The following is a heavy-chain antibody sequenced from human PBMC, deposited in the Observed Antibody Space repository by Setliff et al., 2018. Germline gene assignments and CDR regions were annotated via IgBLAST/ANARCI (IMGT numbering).Heavy chain of an antibody. CDR2: IHTSEST. CDR3: ARALASGSYYGQSSYYMDV. CDR1: GASISSYF. Sequence: SETLSLTCSVSGASISSYFWTWIRQPPGKGLEWIGNIHTSESTKYNPSLKSRVTILLDTSKRQFSLKLTSVTAADTAVYYCARALASGSYYGQSSYYMDVWGKGTTVTVSS. V-gene: IGHV4-4*08. J-gene: IGHJ6*03. D-gene: IGHD3-10*01.